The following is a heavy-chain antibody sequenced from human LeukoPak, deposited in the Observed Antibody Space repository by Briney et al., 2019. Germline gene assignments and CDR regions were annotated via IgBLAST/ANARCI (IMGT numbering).Heavy chain of an antibody. CDR1: GGSISSSSYY. CDR3: ARAPFPGDFGGNFGY. V-gene: IGHV4-61*05. Sequence: PSETLSLTCTVSGGSISSSSYYWGWIRQPPGKGLEWIGFIYYSESTNYNPSLKSRVTISVDTSKNQFSLRLSSVTAADTAVYYCARAPFPGDFGGNFGYWGQGTLVTVSS. CDR2: IYYSEST. D-gene: IGHD4-23*01. J-gene: IGHJ4*02.